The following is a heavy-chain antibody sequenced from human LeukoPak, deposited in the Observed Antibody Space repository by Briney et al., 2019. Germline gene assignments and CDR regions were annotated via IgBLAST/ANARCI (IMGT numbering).Heavy chain of an antibody. J-gene: IGHJ5*02. D-gene: IGHD2-15*01. CDR2: IIPIFGTA. Sequence: SVKVSCKASGGTFSSYAISWVRQAPGQGLVWMGRIIPIFGTANYAQKFQGRVTITADKSTSTAYMELSSLRSEDTAVYYCARAGRYCSGGSCYSIRTWFDPWGQGTLVTVSS. CDR1: GGTFSSYA. CDR3: ARAGRYCSGGSCYSIRTWFDP. V-gene: IGHV1-69*06.